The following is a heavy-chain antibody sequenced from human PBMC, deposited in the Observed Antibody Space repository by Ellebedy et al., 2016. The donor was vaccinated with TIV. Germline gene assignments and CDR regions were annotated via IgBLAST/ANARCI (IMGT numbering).Heavy chain of an antibody. CDR3: ARPTNDYGDYGDAFDI. V-gene: IGHV5-51*01. J-gene: IGHJ3*02. Sequence: GESLKISXKGSGYSFTSYWIGWVRQMPGKGLEWMGIIYPGDSDTRYSPSFQGQVTISADKSISTAYLQWSSLKASDTAMYYCARPTNDYGDYGDAFDIWGQGTMVTVSS. D-gene: IGHD4-17*01. CDR2: IYPGDSDT. CDR1: GYSFTSYW.